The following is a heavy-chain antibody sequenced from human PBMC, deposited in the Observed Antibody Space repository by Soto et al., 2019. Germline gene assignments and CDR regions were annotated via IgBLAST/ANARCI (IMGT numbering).Heavy chain of an antibody. CDR2: LSGSGGST. Sequence: EVQLLESGGGLVQPGGSLRLSCAVSGFTFSSYAMSWVRHAPGKGLEWVSTLSGSGGSTYSADSVNGRFTISRDNSKNTLYLQMNSLRAEDTAVYYCAKDSTASSSAYHFDSWGQGTLVTVSS. D-gene: IGHD6-6*01. CDR1: GFTFSSYA. J-gene: IGHJ4*02. CDR3: AKDSTASSSAYHFDS. V-gene: IGHV3-23*01.